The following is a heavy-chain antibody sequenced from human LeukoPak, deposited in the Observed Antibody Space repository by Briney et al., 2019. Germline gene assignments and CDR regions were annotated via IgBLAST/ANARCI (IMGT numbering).Heavy chain of an antibody. CDR3: ARHDDVVVPAALYFDY. D-gene: IGHD2-2*01. CDR1: GGSISSSSYY. V-gene: IGHV4-39*01. CDR2: IYYSGST. J-gene: IGHJ4*02. Sequence: SETLSLTCTVSGGSISSSSYYWGWIRQPPGKGLEWIGSIYYSGSTYYNPSLKSRVTISVDTSKNQFSLKLSSVTAADTAVYYCARHDDVVVPAALYFDYWDQGTLVTVSS.